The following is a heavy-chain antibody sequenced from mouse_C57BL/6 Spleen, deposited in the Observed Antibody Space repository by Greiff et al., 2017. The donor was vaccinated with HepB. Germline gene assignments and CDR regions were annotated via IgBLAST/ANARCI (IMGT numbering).Heavy chain of an antibody. CDR1: GFTFSDYG. V-gene: IGHV5-17*01. J-gene: IGHJ3*01. D-gene: IGHD2-5*01. CDR2: ISSDSSTI. Sequence: EVKLMESGGGLVKPGGSLKLSCAASGFTFSDYGMHWVRQAPGKGLEWVAYISSDSSTIYYADTVKGRVTISRDNAKNTLFLQMTSLRSEDTAMYYCARGNSNCGSSWFAYWGQGTLVTVSA. CDR3: ARGNSNCGSSWFAY.